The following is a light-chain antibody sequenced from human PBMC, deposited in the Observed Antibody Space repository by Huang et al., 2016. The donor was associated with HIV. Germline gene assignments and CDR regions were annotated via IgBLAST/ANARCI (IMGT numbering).Light chain of an antibody. CDR1: QRVYSSSTSNDY. CDR3: QQYYSSPQT. Sequence: DIIMTQSPDSLAVSLGERATLNCRSSQRVYSSSTSNDYMAWFQQKPGQPPRLLLFLASTREAVVPDRFTLTIASLEAEDAAIDYCQQYYSSPQTFGQGTRVEVK. V-gene: IGKV4-1*01. CDR2: LAS. J-gene: IGKJ1*01.